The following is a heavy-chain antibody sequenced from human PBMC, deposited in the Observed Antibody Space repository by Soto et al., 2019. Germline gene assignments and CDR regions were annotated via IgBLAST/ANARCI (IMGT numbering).Heavy chain of an antibody. CDR1: GFTFSINA. V-gene: IGHV3-30*18. CDR2: ISYDGSNT. D-gene: IGHD6-19*01. Sequence: QVQLVESGGGVVQPGKSLRLSCAVSGFTFSINAVHWVRQAPGKGLEWVALISYDGSNTYYADSVKGRFTISRDNSKNTLYLQMNSLRDEDTAVYYCAKNHGFSSGWALDYWGQGTLVTVSS. CDR3: AKNHGFSSGWALDY. J-gene: IGHJ4*02.